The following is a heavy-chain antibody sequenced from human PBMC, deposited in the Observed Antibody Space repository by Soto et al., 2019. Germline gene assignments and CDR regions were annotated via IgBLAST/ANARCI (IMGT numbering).Heavy chain of an antibody. V-gene: IGHV3-30*18. D-gene: IGHD3-3*01. CDR1: GFTFSSYG. CDR2: ISYDGSNK. CDR3: AKLTWGGSPNDAFDI. Sequence: GGSLRLSCAAPGFTFSSYGMHWVRQAPGKGLEWVAVISYDGSNKYYADSVKGRFTISRDNSKNTLYLQMNSLRAEDTAVYYCAKLTWGGSPNDAFDIWGQGTMVTVSS. J-gene: IGHJ3*02.